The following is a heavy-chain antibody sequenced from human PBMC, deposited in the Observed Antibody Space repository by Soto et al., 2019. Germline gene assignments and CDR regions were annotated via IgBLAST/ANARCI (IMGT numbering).Heavy chain of an antibody. Sequence: QVQLVESGGGVVQPGGSLRLSCVASGFSFSSYSFHWIRQAPGKGLKWVSLISYDGIRKNYEDSVKGRFTISRDSSKNTVYLQMNSLRSDDTAVYYCARSIAVAGLDYWGQGTLGTVSA. V-gene: IGHV3-30-3*01. CDR3: ARSIAVAGLDY. CDR1: GFSFSSYS. CDR2: ISYDGIRK. D-gene: IGHD6-19*01. J-gene: IGHJ4*02.